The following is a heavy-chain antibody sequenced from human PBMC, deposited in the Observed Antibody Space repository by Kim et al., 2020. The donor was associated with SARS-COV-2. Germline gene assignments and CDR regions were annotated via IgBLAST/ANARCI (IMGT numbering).Heavy chain of an antibody. V-gene: IGHV3-49*04. CDR2: IRSKAYGGTT. CDR1: GFTFGDYA. CDR3: TREIRYFDWLFRSDYYYYGMDV. Sequence: GGSLRLSYTASGFTFGDYAMSWVRQAPGKGLEWVGFIRSKAYGGTTEYAASVKGRFTISRDDSKSIAYLQMNSLKTEDTAVYYCTREIRYFDWLFRSDYYYYGMDVWGQGTTVTVSS. D-gene: IGHD3-9*01. J-gene: IGHJ6*02.